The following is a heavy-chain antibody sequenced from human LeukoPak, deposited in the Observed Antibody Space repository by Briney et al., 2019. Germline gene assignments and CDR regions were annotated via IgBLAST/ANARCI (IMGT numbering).Heavy chain of an antibody. CDR3: ARDGGNYALDS. CDR2: INPSADST. J-gene: IGHJ4*02. V-gene: IGHV1-46*01. Sequence: ASVKVSCKASGYTFINYYMHWVRQTPGQGLEWMAIINPSADSTSYAQKFQGRVTLTRDTSTSTVYMELSSLRSEDTAMYYCARDGGNYALDSWGQGSLVTVSS. D-gene: IGHD4-11*01. CDR1: GYTFINYY.